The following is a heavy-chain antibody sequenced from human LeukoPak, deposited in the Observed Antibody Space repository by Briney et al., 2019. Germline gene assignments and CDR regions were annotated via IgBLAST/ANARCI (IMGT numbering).Heavy chain of an antibody. V-gene: IGHV1-8*01. J-gene: IGHJ6*02. Sequence: ASVKVSCKASGYTFTSYDINWVRQATGQGLEWMGWMNPNSGNTGYAQKFQGRVTMTRNTSISTAYMELTSLRSEDTAVYFCARGRGFGSYYEADYYYGLDVWGQGTTVTVSS. CDR3: ARGRGFGSYYEADYYYGLDV. CDR2: MNPNSGNT. CDR1: GYTFTSYD. D-gene: IGHD1-26*01.